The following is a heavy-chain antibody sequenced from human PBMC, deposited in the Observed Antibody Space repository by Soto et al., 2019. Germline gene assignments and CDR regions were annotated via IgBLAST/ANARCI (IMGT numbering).Heavy chain of an antibody. Sequence: GESLKISCKGSGYSFTTYWINWVRQMPGKGLEWMGRIDPSDSYTDYSPSFQGHVTISTDKSISTAYLQWSSLKASDTAMYYCVRGSSVTPAYWGQGTLVTVSS. CDR3: VRGSSVTPAY. D-gene: IGHD2-2*01. CDR1: GYSFTTYW. CDR2: IDPSDSYT. J-gene: IGHJ4*02. V-gene: IGHV5-10-1*01.